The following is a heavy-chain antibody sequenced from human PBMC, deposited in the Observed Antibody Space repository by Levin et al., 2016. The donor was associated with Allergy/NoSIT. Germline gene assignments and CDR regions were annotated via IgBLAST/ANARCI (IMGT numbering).Heavy chain of an antibody. CDR3: AKVQLPYYDILTGSFDY. CDR2: ISWNSGSI. CDR1: GFTFDDYA. D-gene: IGHD3-9*01. J-gene: IGHJ4*02. Sequence: SLKISCAASGFTFDDYAMHWVRQAPGKGLEWVSGISWNSGSIGYADSVKGRFTISRDNAKNSLYLQMNSLRAEDTALYYCAKVQLPYYDILTGSFDYWGQGTLVTVSS. V-gene: IGHV3-9*01.